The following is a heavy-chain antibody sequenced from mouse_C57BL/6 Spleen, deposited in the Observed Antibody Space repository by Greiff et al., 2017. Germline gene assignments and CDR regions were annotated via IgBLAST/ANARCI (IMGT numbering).Heavy chain of an antibody. J-gene: IGHJ1*03. CDR1: GYTFTSYW. D-gene: IGHD1-1*01. Sequence: QVQLQQPGAELVMPGASVKLSCKASGYTFTSYWMHWVKQRPGQGLEWIGEIDPSDSYTNYNQKFKGKSTLTVDKSSSTAYMQLSSLTSEDSAVYYCARITTVVAEWCFDVWGTGTTVTVSS. CDR2: IDPSDSYT. V-gene: IGHV1-69*01. CDR3: ARITTVVAEWCFDV.